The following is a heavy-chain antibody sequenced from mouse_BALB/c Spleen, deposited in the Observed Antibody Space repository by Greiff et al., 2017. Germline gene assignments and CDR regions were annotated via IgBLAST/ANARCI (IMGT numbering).Heavy chain of an antibody. J-gene: IGHJ4*01. CDR2: ISSGSSTI. Sequence: EVQLVESGGGLVQPGGSRKLSCAASGFTFSSFGMHWVRQAPEKGLEWVAYISSGSSTIYYADTVKGRFTISRDNPKNTLFLQMTSLRSEDTAMYYCARDRNYYGSHYYAMDYWGQGTSVTVSS. CDR1: GFTFSSFG. D-gene: IGHD1-1*01. CDR3: ARDRNYYGSHYYAMDY. V-gene: IGHV5-17*02.